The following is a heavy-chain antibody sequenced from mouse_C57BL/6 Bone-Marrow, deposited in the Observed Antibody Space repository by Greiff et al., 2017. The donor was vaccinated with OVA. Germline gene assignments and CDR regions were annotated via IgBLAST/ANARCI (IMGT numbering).Heavy chain of an antibody. Sequence: EVQVVESGGGLVQPKGSLKLSCAASGFTFNTYAMHWVRQAPGKGLEWVARIRSKSSNYATYYADSVKDRFTISRDDSQSMLYLQMNNLKTEDTAMYYCVRAGDYYYAPGGYFDYWGQGTTLTVSS. CDR3: VRAGDYYYAPGGYFDY. CDR1: GFTFNTYA. D-gene: IGHD1-1*01. CDR2: IRSKSSNYAT. V-gene: IGHV10-3*01. J-gene: IGHJ2*01.